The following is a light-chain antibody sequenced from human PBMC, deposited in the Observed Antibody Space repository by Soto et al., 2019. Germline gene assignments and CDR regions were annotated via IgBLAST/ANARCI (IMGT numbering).Light chain of an antibody. J-gene: IGKJ1*01. CDR1: QSVSSIY. V-gene: IGKV3-11*01. CDR3: QQRDNWPWP. Sequence: EIVLTQSPDPLSLSPGERATLSCRASQSVSSIYLAWYQQKAGQAPRLLIYDASNRAAGTPARFSGSGSGTDFTLTISSLEPEDFAVYYCQQRDNWPWPVGQGAKVDIK. CDR2: DAS.